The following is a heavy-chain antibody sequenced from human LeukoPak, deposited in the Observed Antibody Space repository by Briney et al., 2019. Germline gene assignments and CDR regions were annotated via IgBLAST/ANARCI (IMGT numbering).Heavy chain of an antibody. CDR1: GFTFSSYG. J-gene: IGHJ5*02. CDR3: AKANDILTGYYPFDP. Sequence: GGSLRLSCAASGFTFSSYGMSWVRQAAGKGLEWVSAISGSGGSTYYADSVKGRFTISRDNSKNTLYLQMNSLRAEDTAVYYCAKANDILTGYYPFDPWGQGTLVTVSS. V-gene: IGHV3-23*01. CDR2: ISGSGGST. D-gene: IGHD3-9*01.